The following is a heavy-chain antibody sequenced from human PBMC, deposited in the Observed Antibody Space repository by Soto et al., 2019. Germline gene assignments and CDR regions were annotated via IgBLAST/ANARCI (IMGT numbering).Heavy chain of an antibody. V-gene: IGHV4-30-2*01. CDR2: IYHSGST. CDR1: GGSISSGGYS. J-gene: IGHJ4*01. CDR3: AAGGWLPRYY. D-gene: IGHD5-12*01. Sequence: SETLSLTCAVSGGSISSGGYSWSCIRQPPGKGLEWIGYIYHSGSTYYNPSLKSRVTISVDRSKNQFSLKLSSVTAADTAVYYCAAGGWLPRYYWGHGTLVTVSS.